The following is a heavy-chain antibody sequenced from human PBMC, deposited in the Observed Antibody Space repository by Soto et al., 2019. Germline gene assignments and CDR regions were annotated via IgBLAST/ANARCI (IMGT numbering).Heavy chain of an antibody. Sequence: EVQLLESGGGLVQPGGSLRLSCAASGFTFSSYAMSWVRQAPGKGLEWVSVISGSGGSTYYADSVKGRFTISRDNSKKTLYLQMNRLRAEDPAVYYCGKGLAWLVLYGFGYWGQGSLVTVSS. J-gene: IGHJ4*02. CDR1: GFTFSSYA. CDR3: GKGLAWLVLYGFGY. CDR2: ISGSGGST. V-gene: IGHV3-23*01. D-gene: IGHD6-19*01.